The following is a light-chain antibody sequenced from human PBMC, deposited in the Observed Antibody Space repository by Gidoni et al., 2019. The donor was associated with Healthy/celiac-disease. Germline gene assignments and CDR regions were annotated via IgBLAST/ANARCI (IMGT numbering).Light chain of an antibody. J-gene: IGKJ1*01. V-gene: IGKV3-15*01. Sequence: EIVMTQSPAPLSVSPGERATLSCRASQSVSSNLAWYQQQPGQAPRLIIYGASTRATGIPARFSGSGSGTEFTLTISSLQSEDCAVYYCQQYNNWPPWTFGQGTKVEIK. CDR1: QSVSSN. CDR3: QQYNNWPPWT. CDR2: GAS.